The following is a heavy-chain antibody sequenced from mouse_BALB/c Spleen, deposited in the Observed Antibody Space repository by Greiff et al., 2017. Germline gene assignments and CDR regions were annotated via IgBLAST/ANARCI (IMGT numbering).Heavy chain of an antibody. CDR2: ISNGGGST. J-gene: IGHJ3*01. V-gene: IGHV5-12-2*01. CDR3: ASHGVRRGEWFAY. D-gene: IGHD2-14*01. CDR1: GFTFSSYT. Sequence: EVMLVESGGGLVQPGGSLKLSCAASGFTFSSYTMSWVRQTPEKRLEWVAYISNGGGSTYYPDTVKGRFTISRDNAKNTLYLQMSSLKSEDTAMYYCASHGVRRGEWFAYWGQGTLVTVSA.